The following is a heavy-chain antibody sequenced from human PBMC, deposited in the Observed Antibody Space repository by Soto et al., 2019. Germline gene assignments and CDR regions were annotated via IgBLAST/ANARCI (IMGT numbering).Heavy chain of an antibody. D-gene: IGHD3-22*01. V-gene: IGHV4-59*01. CDR1: SGSISTYY. Sequence: SETLSLTCTVSSGSISTYYWSWIRQPPGKGLEWIGYIYYTGSTNYNPSLKTRVAISMDTSKNQFSLNLSSVTAADTAVYYCSKATSGYLFDSWAQGTLVTVSS. CDR2: IYYTGST. J-gene: IGHJ4*02. CDR3: SKATSGYLFDS.